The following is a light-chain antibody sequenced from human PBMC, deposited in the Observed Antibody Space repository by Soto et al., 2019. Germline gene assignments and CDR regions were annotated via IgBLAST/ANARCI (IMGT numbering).Light chain of an antibody. Sequence: DIQMTQSPSSLSASVGDRVTITCRASQYIRTYLNWYQQKPGKAPKLLICATSTLHRGVPSRFSGSGSGTDFTLSISSLQPEDFATYYCQQTDKTPYTFGQGTKLEIK. CDR2: ATS. CDR3: QQTDKTPYT. CDR1: QYIRTY. V-gene: IGKV1-39*01. J-gene: IGKJ2*01.